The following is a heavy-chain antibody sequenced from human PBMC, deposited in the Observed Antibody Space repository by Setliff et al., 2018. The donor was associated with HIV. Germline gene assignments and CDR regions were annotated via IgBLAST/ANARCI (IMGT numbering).Heavy chain of an antibody. CDR3: ARDHKYYYDSSGLDY. CDR1: GGSITSSTYY. J-gene: IGHJ4*02. CDR2: IFYSGST. V-gene: IGHV4-39*07. Sequence: SETLSLTCTVSGGSITSSTYYWDWIRQPTGKGLEWIGSIFYSGSTYYNPSVKSRVTISIDTSKNQFSLRLSSVTAADTAVYYCARDHKYYYDSSGLDYWGQGTLVTVSS. D-gene: IGHD3-22*01.